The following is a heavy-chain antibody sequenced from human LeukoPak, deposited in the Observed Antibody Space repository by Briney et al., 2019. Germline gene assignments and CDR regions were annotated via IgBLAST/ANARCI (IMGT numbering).Heavy chain of an antibody. Sequence: PGGSLRLSXAASGFTFNKFALSWVRQAPGKGLEWVSAISINGDGTYYADSVRGRFTISRDNSKNTLYLQMNSLKTEGTAVYYCAKDLLFPRFGSESWGQGTLVTVSS. J-gene: IGHJ5*02. CDR2: ISINGDGT. CDR3: AKDLLFPRFGSES. V-gene: IGHV3-23*01. D-gene: IGHD3-10*01. CDR1: GFTFNKFA.